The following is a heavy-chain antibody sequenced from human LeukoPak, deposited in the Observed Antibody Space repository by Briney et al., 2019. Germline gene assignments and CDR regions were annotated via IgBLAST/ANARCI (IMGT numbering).Heavy chain of an antibody. CDR2: IYTSGST. CDR1: GGSISSYY. D-gene: IGHD3-3*01. V-gene: IGHV4-4*09. CDR3: AMYTSGTMFDS. Sequence: SETLSLTCTVSGGSISSYYWSWIRQPPGKGLEWIGYIYTSGSTDYNPSLKSRVTISIDTSQNQFSLQLRSLTAADTAVYFCAMYTSGTMFDSWGQGILVTVSS. J-gene: IGHJ4*02.